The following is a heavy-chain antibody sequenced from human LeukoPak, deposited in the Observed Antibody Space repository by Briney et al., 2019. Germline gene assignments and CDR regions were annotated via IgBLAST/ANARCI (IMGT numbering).Heavy chain of an antibody. CDR3: ARAFDWGLDY. CDR1: GGTFSSYA. Sequence: GASVKVSCKASGGTFSSYAISWVRQAPGQGLEWMGRIIPIFGTANYAQKFQGRVTITTDESTSTAYMELSSLRFEDTAVYYCARAFDWGLDYWGQGTLVTVSS. D-gene: IGHD7-27*01. V-gene: IGHV1-69*05. J-gene: IGHJ4*02. CDR2: IIPIFGTA.